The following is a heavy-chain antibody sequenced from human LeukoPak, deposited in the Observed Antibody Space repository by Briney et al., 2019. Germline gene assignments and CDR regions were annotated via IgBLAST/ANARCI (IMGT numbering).Heavy chain of an antibody. V-gene: IGHV4-34*01. D-gene: IGHD3-22*01. J-gene: IGHJ1*01. CDR3: AGANYYDSSGYYYAGYFQH. CDR1: GGSFSGYY. CDR2: INHSGST. Sequence: SETLSLTCAVYGGSFSGYYWSWIRQPPGKGLGWMGEINHSGSTNYNPSLKSRVTISVDTSKNQFSLKLSSVTAADTAVYYCAGANYYDSSGYYYAGYFQHWGQGTLVTVSS.